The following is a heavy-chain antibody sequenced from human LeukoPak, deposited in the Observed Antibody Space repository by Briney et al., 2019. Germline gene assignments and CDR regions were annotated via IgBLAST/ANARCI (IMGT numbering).Heavy chain of an antibody. V-gene: IGHV1-69*01. Sequence: SVKVSCKASGGTFSSYAISWVRQAPGQGLEWMGWIIPIFGTANYAQKFQGRVTITADESTSTAYMELSSLRSEDTAVYYCASPRFMRYSYGSDYYYGMDVWGQGTTVTVSS. CDR2: IIPIFGTA. D-gene: IGHD5-18*01. CDR3: ASPRFMRYSYGSDYYYGMDV. CDR1: GGTFSSYA. J-gene: IGHJ6*02.